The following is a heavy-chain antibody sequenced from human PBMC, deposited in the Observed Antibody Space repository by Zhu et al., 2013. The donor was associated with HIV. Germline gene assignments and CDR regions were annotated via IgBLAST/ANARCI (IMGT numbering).Heavy chain of an antibody. V-gene: IGHV1-8*01. CDR3: ARGPRGYSYSVLFDY. D-gene: IGHD5-18*01. J-gene: IGHJ4*02. CDR2: MDPNSGNT. CDR1: GYTFSNSD. Sequence: QLVQSGAEVRKPGASVKVSCEASGYTFSNSDINWVRQAPGHGLEWMGWMDPNSGNTGYAQKFQGRVTMTRNTSITTASMELSSLRSEDTAVYYCARGPRGYSYSVLFDYWGQGTLVTVSS.